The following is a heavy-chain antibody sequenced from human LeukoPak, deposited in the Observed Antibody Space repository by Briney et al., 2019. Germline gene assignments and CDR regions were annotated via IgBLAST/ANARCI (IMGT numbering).Heavy chain of an antibody. J-gene: IGHJ6*03. Sequence: PGGSLRLSCTASGFTFSSYAMSWVRQAPGKGLEWDSAISGSGGYTYHADSVKGRFTISRDNSKNTLYLQMNSLRAEDTAVYYCAKAGQYSSSLSPYYYYYYMDVWGKGTTVTVSS. CDR1: GFTFSSYA. V-gene: IGHV3-23*01. CDR2: ISGSGGYT. D-gene: IGHD6-6*01. CDR3: AKAGQYSSSLSPYYYYYYMDV.